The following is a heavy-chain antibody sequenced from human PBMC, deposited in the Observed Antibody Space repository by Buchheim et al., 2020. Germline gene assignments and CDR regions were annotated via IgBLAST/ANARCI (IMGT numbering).Heavy chain of an antibody. J-gene: IGHJ6*02. Sequence: EVQLVESGGGLVQPGGSLRLSCAASKFTFSSYWMSWVRQAPGKGLEWVATLKADGREQYYVDSVKGRFTISSANAKTSLFLQMNSLRAEDTAVYFCSKDRPATVTTQYYDFPGVDVWGQGTT. D-gene: IGHD4-17*01. CDR2: LKADGREQ. CDR3: SKDRPATVTTQYYDFPGVDV. CDR1: KFTFSSYW. V-gene: IGHV3-7*01.